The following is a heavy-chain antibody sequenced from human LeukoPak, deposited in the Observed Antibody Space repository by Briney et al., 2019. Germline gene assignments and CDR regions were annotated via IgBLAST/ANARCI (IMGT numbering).Heavy chain of an antibody. D-gene: IGHD6-19*01. CDR2: ISGYNGDT. CDR1: GYSFTDNY. CDR3: ARDPSNTSGWKTWFDS. Sequence: ASVKVSCKASGYSFTDNYMHWVRQAPGQGLEWVGWISGYNGDTNYAQKLQGRVTMTTDTSTSTAYMELRSLRSDDTAVYYCARDPSNTSGWKTWFDSWGQGTLVTVSS. J-gene: IGHJ5*01. V-gene: IGHV1-18*04.